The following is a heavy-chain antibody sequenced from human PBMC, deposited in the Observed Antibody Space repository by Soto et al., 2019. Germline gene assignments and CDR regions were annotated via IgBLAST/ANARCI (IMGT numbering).Heavy chain of an antibody. J-gene: IGHJ3*02. V-gene: IGHV1-8*01. CDR3: AGPGIAVAGGAFDI. D-gene: IGHD6-19*01. CDR1: GYTFTSYD. Sequence: ASVKVSCKASGYTFTSYDINWVRQATGQGLEWMGWMNPNSGNTGYAQKFQGRVTMTRNTSISTAYMELSSLRSEDTAVYYCAGPGIAVAGGAFDIWGQGTMVTVS. CDR2: MNPNSGNT.